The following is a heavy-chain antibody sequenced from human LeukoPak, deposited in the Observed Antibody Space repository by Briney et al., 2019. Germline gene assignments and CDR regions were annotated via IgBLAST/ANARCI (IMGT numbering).Heavy chain of an antibody. CDR1: GGTFSSYA. CDR3: AREGADSSGYFLFDY. CDR2: IIPIFGTA. Sequence: SVKVSCKASGGTFSSYAISWVRQAPGRGLEWMGGIIPIFGTANYAQKFQGRVTITTDESTSTAYMDLSSLRSEDTAVYYCAREGADSSGYFLFDYWGQGTLVTVSS. V-gene: IGHV1-69*05. J-gene: IGHJ4*02. D-gene: IGHD3-22*01.